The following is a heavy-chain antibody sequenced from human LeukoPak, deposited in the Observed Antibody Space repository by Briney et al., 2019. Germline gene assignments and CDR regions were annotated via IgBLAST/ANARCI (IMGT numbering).Heavy chain of an antibody. Sequence: GGSLRLSCAASGLTFSSYSMNWVRQAQGKGLEWVSSISSSSSYIYYADSVKGRFTISRDNAKNSLYLQMNSLRAEDTAVYYCSRDRALVVVAATVFDPWGEGTLVTVSS. J-gene: IGHJ5*02. V-gene: IGHV3-21*01. CDR3: SRDRALVVVAATVFDP. CDR2: ISSSSSYI. CDR1: GLTFSSYS. D-gene: IGHD2-15*01.